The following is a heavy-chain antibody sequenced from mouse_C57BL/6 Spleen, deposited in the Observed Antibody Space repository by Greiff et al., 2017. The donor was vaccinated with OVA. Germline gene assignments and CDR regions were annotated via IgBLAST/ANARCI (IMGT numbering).Heavy chain of an antibody. J-gene: IGHJ2*01. V-gene: IGHV5-6*01. CDR1: GFTFSSHG. CDR3: ARQGGSFDY. CDR2: ISSGGSYT. Sequence: EVKLMESGGDLVKPGGSLKLSCAASGFTFSSHGMSWVRQTPDKRLEWVATISSGGSYTYYPDSVKGRFTISRDNAKNTLYLQMSSLKSEDTAMYYCARQGGSFDYWGQGTTLTVSS.